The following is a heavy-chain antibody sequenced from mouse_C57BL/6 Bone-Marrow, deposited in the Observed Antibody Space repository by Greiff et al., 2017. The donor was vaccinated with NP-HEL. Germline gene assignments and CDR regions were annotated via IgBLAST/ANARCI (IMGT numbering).Heavy chain of an antibody. J-gene: IGHJ3*01. V-gene: IGHV5-17*01. CDR3: ARATVYYDYDVGFAY. D-gene: IGHD2-4*01. CDR2: ISSGSSTI. Sequence: EVKLVESGGGLVKPGGSLKLSCAASGFTFSDYGMHWVRQAPEKGLEWVAYISSGSSTIYYADTVKGRFTISRDNAKNTLFLQMTSLRSEDTAMYYCARATVYYDYDVGFAYWGQGTLVTVS. CDR1: GFTFSDYG.